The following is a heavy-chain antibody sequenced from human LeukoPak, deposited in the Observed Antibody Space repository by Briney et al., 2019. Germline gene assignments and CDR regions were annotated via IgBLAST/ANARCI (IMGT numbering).Heavy chain of an antibody. V-gene: IGHV4-34*01. CDR1: GGSFSGYY. J-gene: IGHJ4*02. D-gene: IGHD3-3*01. Sequence: SETLSLTCAVYGGSFSGYYWSWIRQPPGKGLGWIGEINHSGSTNYNPSLKSRVTISVDTSKNQFSLKLSSVTAADTAVYYCARGQSTIFGVVSTFDYWGQGTLVTVSS. CDR2: INHSGST. CDR3: ARGQSTIFGVVSTFDY.